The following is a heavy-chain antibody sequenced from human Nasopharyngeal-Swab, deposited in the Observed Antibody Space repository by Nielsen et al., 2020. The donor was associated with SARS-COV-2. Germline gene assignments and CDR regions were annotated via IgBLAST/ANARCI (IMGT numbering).Heavy chain of an antibody. CDR1: GGSFSGYY. V-gene: IGHV4-34*01. J-gene: IGHJ4*02. CDR3: ARGLKGFHTSHFDY. CDR2: INHSGST. Sequence: GSLRLSCAVYGGSFSGYYWSWIRQPPGKGLEWNGEINHSGSTNYNPSLKSRVTISVDTSKNQFSLKLSSVTAADTAVYYCARGLKGFHTSHFDYWGQGTLVTVSS.